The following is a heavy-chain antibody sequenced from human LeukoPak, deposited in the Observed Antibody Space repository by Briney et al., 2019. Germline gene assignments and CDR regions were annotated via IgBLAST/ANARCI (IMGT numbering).Heavy chain of an antibody. D-gene: IGHD2-21*01. V-gene: IGHV3-7*01. J-gene: IGHJ3*02. CDR2: MNEYGSEK. Sequence: GGSLRLSCAASGFTFSNYWINWVRQAPGKGLEWVANMNEYGSEKYYVDSVRGRFTISRDNARSSLYLQMNSLRAEDTAVYYCVRDSDYQRNSGGLYAHYDALDIWGHGTMVTVSS. CDR1: GFTFSNYW. CDR3: VRDSDYQRNSGGLYAHYDALDI.